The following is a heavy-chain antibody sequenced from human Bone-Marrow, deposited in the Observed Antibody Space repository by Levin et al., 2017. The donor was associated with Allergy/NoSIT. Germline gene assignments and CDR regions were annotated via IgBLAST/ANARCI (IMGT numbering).Heavy chain of an antibody. Sequence: SETLSLTCNVSGSSFSSGFHWGWIRQPPGKGLEWIGSIYHNGNTNYNPSLKSRVTVSLDTSKNQFSLRLTSVTAADTALYYCARAADHELGIIYHWGQGTLVAVSS. D-gene: IGHD7-27*01. CDR3: ARAADHELGIIYH. J-gene: IGHJ5*02. CDR2: IYHNGNT. V-gene: IGHV4-38-2*02. CDR1: GSSFSSGFH.